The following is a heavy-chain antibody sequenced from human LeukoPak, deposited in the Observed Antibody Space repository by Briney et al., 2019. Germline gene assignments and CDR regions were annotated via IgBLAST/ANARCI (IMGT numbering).Heavy chain of an antibody. J-gene: IGHJ4*02. D-gene: IGHD3-3*01. V-gene: IGHV3-7*03. Sequence: PGGSLRLSCAASGFTFSSYWMNWVRQAPGKGLEWVANIKLDGSEKNYVDSVKGRFTISRDNTKNSLYLQMNSLRVEDTAVFYCARDQYDTWSRRGNFDSWGQGTLVIVSS. CDR3: ARDQYDTWSRRGNFDS. CDR2: IKLDGSEK. CDR1: GFTFSSYW.